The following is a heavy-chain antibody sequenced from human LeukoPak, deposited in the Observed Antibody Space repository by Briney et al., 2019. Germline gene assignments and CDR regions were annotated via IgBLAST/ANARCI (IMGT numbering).Heavy chain of an antibody. CDR2: IYYSGIT. J-gene: IGHJ4*02. CDR1: GGSISSSAYY. D-gene: IGHD2-2*01. CDR3: ARDGDCSSDSCYFDY. Sequence: SETLPLTCTVSGGSISSSAYYWSWIRQHPGKGLEWIGYIYYSGITYYNPSLKSRVTISVDTSKNQFSLNLSSVTAADTAVYYCARDGDCSSDSCYFDYWGQGTLVTVSS. V-gene: IGHV4-31*03.